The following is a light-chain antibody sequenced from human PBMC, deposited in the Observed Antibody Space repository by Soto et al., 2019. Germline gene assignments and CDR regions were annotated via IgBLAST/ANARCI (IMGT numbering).Light chain of an antibody. CDR1: RSNIGARYD. J-gene: IGLJ3*02. CDR3: QSFDNSLNSWV. Sequence: QSVLTQPPSVSGAPGLRVTISCTGSRSNIGARYDVHWYQQLPGTAPKLLISRNNNRPSGVPDRFSGSKSGSSASLAISGLQAEDEAVYYCQSFDNSLNSWVFGGGTKLTVL. V-gene: IGLV1-40*01. CDR2: RNN.